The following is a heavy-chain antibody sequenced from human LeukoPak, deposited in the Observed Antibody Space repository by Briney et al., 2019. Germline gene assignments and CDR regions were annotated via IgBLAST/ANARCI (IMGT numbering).Heavy chain of an antibody. D-gene: IGHD5-18*01. CDR1: GFTFTNYW. V-gene: IGHV3-7*01. Sequence: GGSLRLSCAASGFTFTNYWMSWVRQAPGKGLELVANIKKDGSEKYYVDSVKGRFTISRDNAKTSLYPQMNSLRAEDTAVYYCARDLSGVTGYTYGRGIDYWGQGTLVTVSS. CDR2: IKKDGSEK. CDR3: ARDLSGVTGYTYGRGIDY. J-gene: IGHJ4*02.